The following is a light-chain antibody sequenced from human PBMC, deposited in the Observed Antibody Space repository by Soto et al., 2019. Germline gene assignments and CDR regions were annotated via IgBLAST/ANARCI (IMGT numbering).Light chain of an antibody. CDR1: ENLHGA. CDR2: HTS. Sequence: ILMTQSPGTLSVSPGERATLSCRASENLHGALARFQRRPGQPPRLLIYHTSTRATGIPARFSGSGSGTEFTLTISSLQPEDFAVYFCQQYREWPPFTFGQGTRLEIK. CDR3: QQYREWPPFT. J-gene: IGKJ2*01. V-gene: IGKV3-15*01.